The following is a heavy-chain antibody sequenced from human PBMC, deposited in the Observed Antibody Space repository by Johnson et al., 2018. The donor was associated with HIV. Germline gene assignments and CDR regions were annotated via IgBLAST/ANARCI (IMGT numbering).Heavy chain of an antibody. V-gene: IGHV3-30-3*01. D-gene: IGHD3-16*01. CDR1: GFTFSSYA. CDR2: ISYDGSNK. CDR3: AKVMTASSVNSFGGVIDASDI. J-gene: IGHJ3*02. Sequence: VQLVESGGGVVQPGRSLRLSCAASGFTFSSYALHWVLQAPGKGLQWVAVISYDGSNKYYADSVKGRFTISRDNSKNTLHLQMNSLRAADTAVYYCAKVMTASSVNSFGGVIDASDIWGQGTMVTVS.